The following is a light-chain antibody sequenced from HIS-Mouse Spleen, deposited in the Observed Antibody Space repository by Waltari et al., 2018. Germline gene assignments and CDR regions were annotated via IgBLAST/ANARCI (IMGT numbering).Light chain of an antibody. J-gene: IGLJ1*01. CDR3: AAWDDSLNGYV. Sequence: QSVLTQPPSASGTPGQRVTISCSGSSSNIGSNPVNWYQQLPGTAHKLLIYSNNQRPSGVPDRFSGSKSGTSASLAISGLQSEDEADYYCAAWDDSLNGYVFGTGTKVTVL. CDR2: SNN. V-gene: IGLV1-44*01. CDR1: SSNIGSNP.